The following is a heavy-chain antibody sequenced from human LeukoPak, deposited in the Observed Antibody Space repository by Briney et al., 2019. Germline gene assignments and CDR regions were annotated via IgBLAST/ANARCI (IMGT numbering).Heavy chain of an antibody. V-gene: IGHV3-9*01. CDR3: ATYSSLNRREFQY. D-gene: IGHD3-22*01. J-gene: IGHJ1*01. CDR1: GFTFDDYA. CDR2: ISWNSGSI. Sequence: GRSLRLSCAASGFTFDDYAMHWVRQAPGKGLEWVSGISWNSGSIGYADSVKGRFSISRDNAKNSLYLQMNSLRAEDTAVYYCATYSSLNRREFQYWGQGTLLTVSS.